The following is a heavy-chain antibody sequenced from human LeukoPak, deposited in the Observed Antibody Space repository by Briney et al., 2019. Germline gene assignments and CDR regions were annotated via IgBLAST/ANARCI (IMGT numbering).Heavy chain of an antibody. CDR2: IYYSGST. D-gene: IGHD4-17*01. J-gene: IGHJ4*02. V-gene: IGHV4-59*01. Sequence: SGTLSLTCTVSGGSISRYYWSWIRQPPGKGLEWIGYIYYSGSTNYNPSLKSRVTISVDTSKNQFSLKLSSVTAADTAVYYCARQGDYGDNPFDYWGQGTLVTVSS. CDR1: GGSISRYY. CDR3: ARQGDYGDNPFDY.